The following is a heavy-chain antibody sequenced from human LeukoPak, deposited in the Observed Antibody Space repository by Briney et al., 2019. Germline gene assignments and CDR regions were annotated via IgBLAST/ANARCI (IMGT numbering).Heavy chain of an antibody. J-gene: IGHJ5*02. V-gene: IGHV1-8*02. CDR3: ARVANRPYYYYDSSGYYSYNWFDP. Sequence: ASVKVSCKTSGYTFTNYDINWVRQATGQGLEWMGWMNPNSGNTGYAQKFQGRVTMTRNTSISTAYMELSSLRSEDTAVYYCARVANRPYYYYDSSGYYSYNWFDPWGQGTLVTVSS. D-gene: IGHD3-22*01. CDR2: MNPNSGNT. CDR1: GYTFTNYD.